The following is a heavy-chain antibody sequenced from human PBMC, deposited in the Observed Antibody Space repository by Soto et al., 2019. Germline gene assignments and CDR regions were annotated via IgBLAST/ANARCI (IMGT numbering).Heavy chain of an antibody. D-gene: IGHD6-19*01. Sequence: QLQLQESGPGLVKPSETLSLTCTVSGGSISSSSYYWGWIRQPPGKGLEWIGSIYYSGSTYYNPSLKSRVTISVDTSKNQFSLKLSSVTAADTAVYYCARLNIAVAVDDAFDIWGQGTMVTVSS. V-gene: IGHV4-39*01. CDR1: GGSISSSSYY. J-gene: IGHJ3*02. CDR3: ARLNIAVAVDDAFDI. CDR2: IYYSGST.